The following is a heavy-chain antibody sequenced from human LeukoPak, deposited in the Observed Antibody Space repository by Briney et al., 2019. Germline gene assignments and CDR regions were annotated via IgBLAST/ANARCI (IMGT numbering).Heavy chain of an antibody. V-gene: IGHV3-33*03. J-gene: IGHJ4*02. Sequence: GGSLRLSCAASGFSFGTYSMHWARQVPGKGLEWVAVIWYDGSNEDYADSVKGRFTISRDNAKNSLYLQMNSLRAEDTAVYYCAKSVGSSSSWYGPLDYWGQGTLVTVSS. D-gene: IGHD6-13*01. CDR1: GFSFGTYS. CDR2: IWYDGSNE. CDR3: AKSVGSSSSWYGPLDY.